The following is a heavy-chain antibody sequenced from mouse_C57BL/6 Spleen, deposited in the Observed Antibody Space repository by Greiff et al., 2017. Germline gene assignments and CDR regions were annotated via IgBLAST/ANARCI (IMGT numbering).Heavy chain of an antibody. V-gene: IGHV1-69*01. CDR2: IDPSDSYT. J-gene: IGHJ3*01. Sequence: QVHVKQPGAELVMPGASVKLSCKASGYTFTSYWMHWVKQRPGQGLEWIGEIDPSDSYTNYNQKFKGKSTLTVDKSSSTAYMQLSSLTSEDSAVYYCARYYYGRGGAYWGQGTLVTVSA. D-gene: IGHD1-1*01. CDR3: ARYYYGRGGAY. CDR1: GYTFTSYW.